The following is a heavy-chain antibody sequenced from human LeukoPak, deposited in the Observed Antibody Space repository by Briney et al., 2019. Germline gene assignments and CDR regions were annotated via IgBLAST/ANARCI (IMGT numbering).Heavy chain of an antibody. CDR3: ARDIQTMVRGAHDAFGI. J-gene: IGHJ3*02. CDR2: IYTSGGT. V-gene: IGHV4-61*02. D-gene: IGHD3-10*01. Sequence: SETLSLTCTVSGDSISSGSYYWSWIRQPAGKGLEWIGRIYTSGGTDYNPSLKSRVTISVDTSKNQFSLKLSSVTAADTAVYHCARDIQTMVRGAHDAFGIWGQGTMVTVSS. CDR1: GDSISSGSYY.